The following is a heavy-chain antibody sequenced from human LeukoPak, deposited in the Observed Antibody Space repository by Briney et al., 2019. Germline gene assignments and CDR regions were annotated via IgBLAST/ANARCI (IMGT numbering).Heavy chain of an antibody. Sequence: GGSLRLSCAASGFTFSSYAMSWVRQAPGNGLEWVSAISGSDGSTYYADSVKGRFTISRDNSKNTLYLQMNSLRAEDTAVYYCASRDIAVAYDYWGQGTLVTVSS. V-gene: IGHV3-23*01. CDR3: ASRDIAVAYDY. CDR1: GFTFSSYA. CDR2: ISGSDGST. D-gene: IGHD6-19*01. J-gene: IGHJ4*02.